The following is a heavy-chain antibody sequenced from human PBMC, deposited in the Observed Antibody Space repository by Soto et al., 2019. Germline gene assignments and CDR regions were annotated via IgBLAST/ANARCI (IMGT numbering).Heavy chain of an antibody. J-gene: IGHJ4*02. D-gene: IGHD1-20*01. CDR2: ISAYNGNT. Sequence: GASVKVSCKASGYTFTSYGISWVRQAPGQGLEWMGWISAYNGNTNYAQKLQGRVTMTTDTSTSTAYMELRSLRSDDTAVYYCARDVVNWNDNLQLPDYFDYWGQGTLVTVSS. V-gene: IGHV1-18*01. CDR1: GYTFTSYG. CDR3: ARDVVNWNDNLQLPDYFDY.